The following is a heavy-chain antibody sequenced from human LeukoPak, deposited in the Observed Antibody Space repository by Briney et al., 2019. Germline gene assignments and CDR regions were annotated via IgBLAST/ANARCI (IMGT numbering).Heavy chain of an antibody. J-gene: IGHJ4*02. CDR1: GGSISSSSYY. Sequence: PSETLSLTCTASGGSISSSSYYWGWIRQPPGKGLEWIGSIYYSGSTYYNPSLKSRVTISVDTSKNQFSLKLSSVTAADTAVYYCARHASEDYDILTGYSFDYWGQGTLVTVSS. CDR3: ARHASEDYDILTGYSFDY. V-gene: IGHV4-39*01. CDR2: IYYSGST. D-gene: IGHD3-9*01.